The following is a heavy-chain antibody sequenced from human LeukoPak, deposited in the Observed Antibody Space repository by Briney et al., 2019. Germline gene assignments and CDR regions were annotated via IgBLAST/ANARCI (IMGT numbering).Heavy chain of an antibody. CDR1: GYTFIDYY. D-gene: IGHD5-18*01. CDR2: INPNSGVT. V-gene: IGHV1-2*02. CDR3: ARVRGGYNYDFDY. J-gene: IGHJ4*02. Sequence: ASVKVSCKASGYTFIDYYMHWVRQAPGQGLEWMGWINPNSGVTNYAQKFQGRVTMTLDTSISTGYMDLSRLRSDDTAVYYCARVRGGYNYDFDYWGQGTLVTVSS.